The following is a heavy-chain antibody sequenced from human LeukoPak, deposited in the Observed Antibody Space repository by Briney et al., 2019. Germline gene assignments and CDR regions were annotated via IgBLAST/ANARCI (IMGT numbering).Heavy chain of an antibody. D-gene: IGHD3-22*01. Sequence: GESLRLSCAASGFTFSSYAMSWVRQAPGKGLEWVSAISGSGGITYYTVSVKGRFTISRDNSKNTLSLQMNSLRAEDTAVYYCAKGPYYYDSSGYSRRWFDPWGQGTLVTVSS. CDR1: GFTFSSYA. J-gene: IGHJ5*02. V-gene: IGHV3-23*01. CDR2: ISGSGGIT. CDR3: AKGPYYYDSSGYSRRWFDP.